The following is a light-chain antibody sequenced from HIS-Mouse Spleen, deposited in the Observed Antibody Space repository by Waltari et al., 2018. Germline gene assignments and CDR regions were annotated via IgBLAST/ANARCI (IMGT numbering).Light chain of an antibody. CDR2: EGS. Sequence: QSALTQPASVSGSPGQSITISCPGTSSDVGSYNLVSWYQQHPGKAPKLMIYEGSKRPSGVSNRFSGSKSGNTASLTISGLQAEDEADYYCCSYAGGSTWVFGGGTKLTVL. J-gene: IGLJ3*02. V-gene: IGLV2-23*01. CDR1: SSDVGSYNL. CDR3: CSYAGGSTWV.